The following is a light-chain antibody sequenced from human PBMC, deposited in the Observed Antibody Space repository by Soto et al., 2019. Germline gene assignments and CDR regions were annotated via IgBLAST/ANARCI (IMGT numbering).Light chain of an antibody. Sequence: QSALTQPASVCGSPGQSITISCNGTSSDVGSYNLVSWYQQHPGKAPKLMIYEGSKRPSGVSNRFSGSKSGNTASLTISGLQAEDEADYYCCSYAGSVVFGGGTKLTVL. CDR3: CSYAGSVV. V-gene: IGLV2-23*01. CDR2: EGS. J-gene: IGLJ2*01. CDR1: SSDVGSYNL.